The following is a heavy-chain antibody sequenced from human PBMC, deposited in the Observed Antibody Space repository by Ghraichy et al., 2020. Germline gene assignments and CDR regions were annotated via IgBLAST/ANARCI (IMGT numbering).Heavy chain of an antibody. V-gene: IGHV4-59*11. J-gene: IGHJ4*02. D-gene: IGHD2-8*01. CDR2: VYYTGST. CDR1: SDSISSHY. CDR3: ARSKRSCSNNVCSTKCYFDY. Sequence: SQTLSLTCKISSDSISSHYWSWIRQSPGKGLEWIGYVYYTGSTNYNPSLKNRVTISVNTSKNQLSLRLNSMTAADTAVYFCARSKRSCSNNVCSTKCYFDYWGQGTLVTVSS.